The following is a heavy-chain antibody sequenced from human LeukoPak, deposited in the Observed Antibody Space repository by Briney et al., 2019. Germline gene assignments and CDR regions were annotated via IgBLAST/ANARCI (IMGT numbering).Heavy chain of an antibody. D-gene: IGHD1-26*01. CDR2: ISAYSGGT. CDR3: ARQIVGASNWFDP. CDR1: GYTFTSYG. J-gene: IGHJ5*02. Sequence: GASVKVSCKASGYTFTSYGISWVRQAPGQGLEWMGWISAYSGGTNYAQKFQGRATMTTDTSTSTAYMELRGLSSDDTAVYYCARQIVGASNWFDPWGQGTLVTVSS. V-gene: IGHV1-18*01.